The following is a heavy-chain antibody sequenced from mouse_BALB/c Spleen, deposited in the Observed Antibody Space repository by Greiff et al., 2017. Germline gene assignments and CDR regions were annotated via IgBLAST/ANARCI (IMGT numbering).Heavy chain of an antibody. Sequence: EVKVVESGGGLVQPGGSLRLSCATSGFTFSDFYMEWVRQPPGKRLEWIAASRNKANDYTTEYSASVKGRFIVSRDTSQSILYLQMNALRAEDTAIYHCARGGYYGSSWYFDVWGAGTTVTVSS. CDR2: SRNKANDYTT. J-gene: IGHJ1*01. D-gene: IGHD1-1*01. CDR3: ARGGYYGSSWYFDV. V-gene: IGHV7-1*02. CDR1: GFTFSDFY.